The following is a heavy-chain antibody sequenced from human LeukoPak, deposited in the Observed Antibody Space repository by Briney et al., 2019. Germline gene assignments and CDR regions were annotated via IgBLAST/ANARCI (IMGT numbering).Heavy chain of an antibody. V-gene: IGHV4-30-2*01. CDR1: GGSISSGGYS. J-gene: IGHJ4*02. Sequence: SETLSLTCAVSGGSISSGGYSWSWIRQPPGKGLEWTGYIYHSGSTYYNPSLKSRVTISVDTSKNQFSLKLSSVTAADTAVYYCARGGYYYGSGRGWFWYWGQGTLVTASS. CDR2: IYHSGST. D-gene: IGHD3-10*01. CDR3: ARGGYYYGSGRGWFWY.